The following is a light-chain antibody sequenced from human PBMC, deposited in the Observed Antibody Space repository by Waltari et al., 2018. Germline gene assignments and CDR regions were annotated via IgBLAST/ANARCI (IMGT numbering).Light chain of an antibody. CDR3: SSYTTSSLVV. V-gene: IGLV2-18*02. CDR1: SSDVGSYNR. J-gene: IGLJ2*01. Sequence: QSALTQPPSVSGSPGQSVTISCTGTSSDVGSYNRVSWYQQPPGTAPKLLIYELTNRSSGVPNRFSGSKSGNTASLTISGLQPEDEADYYCSSYTTSSLVVFGGGTKLTVL. CDR2: ELT.